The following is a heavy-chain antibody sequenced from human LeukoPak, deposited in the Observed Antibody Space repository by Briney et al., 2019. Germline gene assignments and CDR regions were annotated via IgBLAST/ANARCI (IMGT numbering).Heavy chain of an antibody. J-gene: IGHJ2*01. CDR1: GFTFISYW. D-gene: IGHD3-16*02. CDR2: INSDGSTT. Sequence: TGGSLRLSCAASGFTFISYWMHWVRQAPGKGLVWVSRINSDGSTTSYAASVKGRFTISRDTAKNTLYLQMNSLRDEDTAVYYCARDQLSPRWYFDLWGRGTLVTVSS. V-gene: IGHV3-74*01. CDR3: ARDQLSPRWYFDL.